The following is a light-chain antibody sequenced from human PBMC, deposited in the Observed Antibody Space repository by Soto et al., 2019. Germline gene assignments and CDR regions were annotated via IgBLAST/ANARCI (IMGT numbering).Light chain of an antibody. CDR2: AAS. CDR1: QTISRQ. CDR3: QQSYITPWT. V-gene: IGKV1-39*01. J-gene: IGKJ1*01. Sequence: DIQMTQSPSSLSASVGDRVTITCRASQTISRQLNWYQQKPGKAPNLLIYAASSLQSGVPSRFGGSGSGTDFTLTISSLQAEDFATYYCQQSYITPWTFGQGTKVEIK.